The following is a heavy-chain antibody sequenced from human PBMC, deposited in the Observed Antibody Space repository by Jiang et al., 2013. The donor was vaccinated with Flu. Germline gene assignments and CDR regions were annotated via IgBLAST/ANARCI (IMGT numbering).Heavy chain of an antibody. CDR3: ARHDYGDYRKKFDS. CDR2: IYYSGRT. V-gene: IGHV4-39*07. J-gene: IGHJ4*02. Sequence: GSGLVKPSETLSLTCSVSGDSINSGSYYWGWIRQPPGKGLEWIGSIYYSGRTNYNPSLNSRVTISVDTSKNQFSLKLSSVTAADTAIYYCARHDYGDYRKKFDSWGQGTLVTVSS. D-gene: IGHD4-17*01. CDR1: GDSINSGSYY.